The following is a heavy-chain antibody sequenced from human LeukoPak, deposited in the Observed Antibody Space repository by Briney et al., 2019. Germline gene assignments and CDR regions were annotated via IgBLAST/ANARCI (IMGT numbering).Heavy chain of an antibody. D-gene: IGHD3-16*02. CDR1: GYSFATYC. CDR3: AIWRRVGYSSDKRFDF. CDR2: IYPGDSDT. J-gene: IGHJ4*02. V-gene: IGHV5-51*01. Sequence: GESLKISCKGSGYSFATYCIGWVRQVPGKGLEWMGIIYPGDSDTRYSPSFQGQVTISADKSINSAYLQWSSLKASDTAIYYCAIWRRVGYSSDKRFDFWGQGTLVTVSS.